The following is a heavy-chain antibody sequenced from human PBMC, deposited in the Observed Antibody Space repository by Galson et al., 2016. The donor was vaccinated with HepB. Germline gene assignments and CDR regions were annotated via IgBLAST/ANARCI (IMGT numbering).Heavy chain of an antibody. CDR3: ARDDYSNLFYYNGMDV. Sequence: SLRLSCAASGFTFRNFWMSWVRQDPGKGLEWVANIKQGGSQTYYVDSVKGRFTISRDDAKNSLYLQMNSLRDEDTAVYYCARDDYSNLFYYNGMDVWGQGTTVTVSS. CDR2: IKQGGSQT. CDR1: GFTFRNFW. J-gene: IGHJ6*02. V-gene: IGHV3-7*01. D-gene: IGHD4-11*01.